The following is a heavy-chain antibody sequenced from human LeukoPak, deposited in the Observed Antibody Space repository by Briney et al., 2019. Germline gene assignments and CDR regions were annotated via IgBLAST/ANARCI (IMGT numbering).Heavy chain of an antibody. V-gene: IGHV3-7*03. Sequence: TGGSLRLSCAASGFTVSSYWMSWVRQAPGKGLEWVANIKQDGSEKYYVDSVKGRFTISRDNAKNSLYLQMNSLRAEDTAVYYCARFRRHYDILTGYYGLYYFDYWGQGTLVTVSS. J-gene: IGHJ4*02. CDR2: IKQDGSEK. CDR3: ARFRRHYDILTGYYGLYYFDY. CDR1: GFTVSSYW. D-gene: IGHD3-9*01.